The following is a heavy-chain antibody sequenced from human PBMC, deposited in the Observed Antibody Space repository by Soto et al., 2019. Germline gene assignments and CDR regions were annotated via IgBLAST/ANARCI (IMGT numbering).Heavy chain of an antibody. J-gene: IGHJ4*02. Sequence: GGSLRLSCAASGFRFITYWMSWVRQAPWKGLEWVANIRQDGGERFYVDSVKGRFTISRDNARNSLYLQMNSLRVEDTAMYYCARQGVLTFGGLLDRYFDYWGQGALVAVSS. CDR1: GFRFITYW. V-gene: IGHV3-7*03. D-gene: IGHD3-16*01. CDR2: IRQDGGER. CDR3: ARQGVLTFGGLLDRYFDY.